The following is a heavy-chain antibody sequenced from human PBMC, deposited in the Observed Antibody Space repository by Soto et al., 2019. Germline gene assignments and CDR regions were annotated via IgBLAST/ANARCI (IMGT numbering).Heavy chain of an antibody. V-gene: IGHV3-7*05. Sequence: EVQLVESGGGLVQPGGSLRLSCAGSGFTFSNYWMSWVRQTPGKGLEWVANIKQDGSARYHVDSVKGRFNISRDNAKNSLYLQMTSLRAEDTAVYICARDSGYFRSPDCKGDAFDIWGQGTMVTVSS. CDR1: GFTFSNYW. D-gene: IGHD2-2*01. CDR3: ARDSGYFRSPDCKGDAFDI. J-gene: IGHJ3*02. CDR2: IKQDGSAR.